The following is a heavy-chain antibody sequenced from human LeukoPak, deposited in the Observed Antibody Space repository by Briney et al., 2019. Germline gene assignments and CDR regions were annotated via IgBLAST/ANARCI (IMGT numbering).Heavy chain of an antibody. Sequence: ASVKVSCKASGYIFTDYYIHWVRQTPGQGLEWMGWINPNSGGTNYGQKFQGRVTMTRDTSISTTYMEVASLTSDDTAIYYCTRGVAVTNSRHLDLWGQGTLVIVSS. CDR2: INPNSGGT. J-gene: IGHJ5*02. CDR1: GYIFTDYY. V-gene: IGHV1-2*02. D-gene: IGHD2-21*02. CDR3: TRGVAVTNSRHLDL.